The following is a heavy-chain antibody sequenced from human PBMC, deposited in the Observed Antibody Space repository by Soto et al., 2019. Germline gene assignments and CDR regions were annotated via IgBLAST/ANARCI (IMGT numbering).Heavy chain of an antibody. CDR1: GGSIKNYY. J-gene: IGHJ4*02. CDR2: IYYGGTS. Sequence: SETLSLICTVSGGSIKNYYWSWIRQPPGKGLEWIGYIYYGGTSVYNPSLRSRVVISLDTSKNQFSLRLNSVTAADTAVYYCAREGRGRSVGLDYWGQGALVTVSS. CDR3: AREGRGRSVGLDY. D-gene: IGHD3-10*01. V-gene: IGHV4-59*01.